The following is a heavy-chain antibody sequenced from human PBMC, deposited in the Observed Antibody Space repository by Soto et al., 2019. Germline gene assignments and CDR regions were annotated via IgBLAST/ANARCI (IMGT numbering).Heavy chain of an antibody. CDR3: ARGRHRWYYYDSSGYYSEHYFDY. CDR2: INHSGST. V-gene: IGHV4-34*01. CDR1: GGSFSGYY. Sequence: QVQLQQWGAGLLKPSETLSLTCAVYGGSFSGYYWSWIRQPPGKGLEWIGGINHSGSTNYNPSLKSRVTISVDTSKNQFSLKLSSVTAADTAVYYCARGRHRWYYYDSSGYYSEHYFDYWGQGTLVTVSS. J-gene: IGHJ4*02. D-gene: IGHD3-22*01.